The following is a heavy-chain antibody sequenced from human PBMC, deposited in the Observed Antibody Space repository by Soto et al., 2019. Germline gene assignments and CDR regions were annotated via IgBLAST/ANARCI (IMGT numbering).Heavy chain of an antibody. CDR3: ARLNSGLYQSFDS. Sequence: SETLSLTCSVSGGSIRSGGYFWTWIRQHPGKGLEYIGHIYSTGSTYYIPSLRRRLTMSLDTSKNQFSLNLTSVTAADTALYFCARLNSGLYQSFDSWGQGALVTVSS. CDR2: IYSTGST. D-gene: IGHD2-8*01. J-gene: IGHJ4*02. V-gene: IGHV4-31*03. CDR1: GGSIRSGGYF.